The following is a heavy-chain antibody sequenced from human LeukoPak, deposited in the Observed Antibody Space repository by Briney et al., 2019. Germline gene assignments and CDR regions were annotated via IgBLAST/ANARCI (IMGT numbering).Heavy chain of an antibody. V-gene: IGHV3-30*02. J-gene: IGHJ3*02. CDR3: ARDQGNYCSSTSCHPAGDIYAFDI. Sequence: PGGSLRLSCAASGFTFSSYGMHWVRQAPGKGLEWVAFIPYDGSNKYYADSVKGRFTISRDNAKNSLYLQMNSLRAEDTAVYYCARDQGNYCSSTSCHPAGDIYAFDIWGQGTMVTVSS. D-gene: IGHD2-2*01. CDR1: GFTFSSYG. CDR2: IPYDGSNK.